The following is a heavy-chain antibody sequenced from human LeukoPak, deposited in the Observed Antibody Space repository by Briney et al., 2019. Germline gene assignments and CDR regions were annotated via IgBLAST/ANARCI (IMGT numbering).Heavy chain of an antibody. J-gene: IGHJ3*02. V-gene: IGHV3-23*01. CDR3: AKEIVVVPAAIGHDAFDI. CDR1: GFTFSSYA. Sequence: GGSLRLSCAASGFTFSSYAMSWVRQAPGKGLEWASAISGSGGSTYYADSVKGRFTISRDNSKNTLYLQMNSLRAEDTAVYYCAKEIVVVPAAIGHDAFDIWGQGTMVTVSS. D-gene: IGHD2-2*01. CDR2: ISGSGGST.